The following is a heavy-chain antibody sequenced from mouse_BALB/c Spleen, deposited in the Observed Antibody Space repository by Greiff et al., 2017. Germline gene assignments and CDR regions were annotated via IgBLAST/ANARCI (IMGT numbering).Heavy chain of an antibody. J-gene: IGHJ2*01. CDR3: TKNY. CDR1: GYKFTDYE. CDR2: IDPETGGT. Sequence: VQLQQSGAELVRPGASVTLSCKASGYKFTDYEMHWVKQTPVHGLEWIGAIDPETGGTAYNQKFKGKATLTADKSSSTAYMELRSLTSEDSAVYYCTKNYWGQGTTLTVSS. V-gene: IGHV1-15*01.